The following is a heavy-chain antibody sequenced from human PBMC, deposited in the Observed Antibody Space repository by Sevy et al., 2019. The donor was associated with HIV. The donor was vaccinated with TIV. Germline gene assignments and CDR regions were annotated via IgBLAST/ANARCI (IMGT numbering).Heavy chain of an antibody. CDR3: AKSSGATIFGGSAFDI. Sequence: GGSLRLSCAASGFTFDDYAMHWVRQAPGKGLEWVSGISWNSGSIGYADSVKGRFTISRDNAKNSQYLQMNSLRAEDTALYYCAKSSGATIFGGSAFDIWGQGTMVTVSS. CDR1: GFTFDDYA. D-gene: IGHD3-3*01. V-gene: IGHV3-9*01. CDR2: ISWNSGSI. J-gene: IGHJ3*02.